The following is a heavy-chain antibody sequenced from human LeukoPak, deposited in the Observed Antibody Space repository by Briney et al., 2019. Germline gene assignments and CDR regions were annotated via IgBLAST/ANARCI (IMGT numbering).Heavy chain of an antibody. CDR1: GGSFSGYY. J-gene: IGHJ4*02. CDR2: INHSGST. CDR3: ARDNYGATNFDY. Sequence: SETLPLTCAVYGGSFSGYYWSWIRQPPGKGLEWIGEINHSGSTNYNPSLKSRVTISVDTSKNQFSLKLSSVTAADTAVYYCARDNYGATNFDYWGQGTLVTVSS. D-gene: IGHD4-17*01. V-gene: IGHV4-34*01.